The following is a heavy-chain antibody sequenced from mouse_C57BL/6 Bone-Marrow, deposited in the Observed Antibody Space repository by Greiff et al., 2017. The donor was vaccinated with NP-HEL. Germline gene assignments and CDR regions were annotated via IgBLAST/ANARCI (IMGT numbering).Heavy chain of an antibody. CDR1: GYAFSSSW. CDR3: ARTWYFDV. J-gene: IGHJ1*03. CDR2: IYPGDGDT. V-gene: IGHV1-82*01. Sequence: VQLQQSGPELVKPGASVKISCKASGYAFSSSWMNWVKQRPGKGLEWIGRIYPGDGDTNYNGKFKGKATLTADKSSSTAYMQLSSLTSEDSAVYFCARTWYFDVWVTGTTVTVSS.